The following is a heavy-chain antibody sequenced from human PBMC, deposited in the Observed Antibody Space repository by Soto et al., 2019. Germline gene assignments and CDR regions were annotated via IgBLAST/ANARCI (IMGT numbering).Heavy chain of an antibody. D-gene: IGHD6-6*01. Sequence: SETLSLTCTVSGGSISSSSYYWGWIRQPPGKGLEWIGSIYYSGSTYYNPSLKSRVTISVDTSKNQFSLTLSFVTAADTAVYYCARSGWGIAARYSVYWGQGTLVTVSS. CDR2: IYYSGST. V-gene: IGHV4-39*07. CDR3: ARSGWGIAARYSVY. J-gene: IGHJ4*02. CDR1: GGSISSSSYY.